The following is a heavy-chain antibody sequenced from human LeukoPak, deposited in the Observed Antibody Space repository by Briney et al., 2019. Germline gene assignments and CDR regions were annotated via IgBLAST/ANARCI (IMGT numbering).Heavy chain of an antibody. CDR1: GFTFDEYA. CDR2: ISWNSGSI. Sequence: GRSLRLSCAASGFTFDEYAMHWVRQAPGKGLEWVSGISWNSGSIGYADSVKGRFTISRDNAKNSLYLQMNSLGAEDTALYYCAKDIRRSGGSIDYWGQGTLVTVSS. V-gene: IGHV3-9*01. J-gene: IGHJ4*02. CDR3: AKDIRRSGGSIDY. D-gene: IGHD2-15*01.